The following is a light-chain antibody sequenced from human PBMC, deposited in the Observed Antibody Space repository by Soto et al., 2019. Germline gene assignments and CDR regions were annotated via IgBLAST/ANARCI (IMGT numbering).Light chain of an antibody. CDR2: GAS. Sequence: EIVMTQSPATLSVSPGEGATLSCRASQSVSSKLAWYQQKPGQAPRLLIYGASTTATGIPARFSGSGSGTEFTLIISSLQSEDSAVYYCQQYNSWLWTFGQGTQVEIK. CDR1: QSVSSK. J-gene: IGKJ1*01. CDR3: QQYNSWLWT. V-gene: IGKV3-15*01.